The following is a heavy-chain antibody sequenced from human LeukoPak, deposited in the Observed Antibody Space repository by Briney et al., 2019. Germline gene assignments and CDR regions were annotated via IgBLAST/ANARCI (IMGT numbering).Heavy chain of an antibody. CDR1: GFTFGAYS. CDR2: ITPQNTTT. V-gene: IGHV3-48*01. Sequence: PGGSLRLSCGASGFTFGAYSMHWVRQAPGKGLEWISKITPQNTTTYYADSVRGRFTISRDNAKNSLYLQMNSLRAEDTAVYYCARERPNCGGDCSDYWGQGTLVAVSS. D-gene: IGHD2-21*01. J-gene: IGHJ4*02. CDR3: ARERPNCGGDCSDY.